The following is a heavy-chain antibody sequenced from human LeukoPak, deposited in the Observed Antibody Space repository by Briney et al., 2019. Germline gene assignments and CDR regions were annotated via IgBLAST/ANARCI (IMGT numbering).Heavy chain of an antibody. D-gene: IGHD2-21*02. CDR2: INPNSGGT. V-gene: IGHV1-2*02. J-gene: IGHJ6*02. Sequence: ASVKVSCKASGYTFTGYYMHWERQAPGQGLEWMGWINPNSGGTNYAQKFQGRVTMTRDTSISTAYMELSRLRSDDTAVYYCARDRRVVTAIIYYYGMDVWGQGTTVTVSS. CDR3: ARDRRVVTAIIYYYGMDV. CDR1: GYTFTGYY.